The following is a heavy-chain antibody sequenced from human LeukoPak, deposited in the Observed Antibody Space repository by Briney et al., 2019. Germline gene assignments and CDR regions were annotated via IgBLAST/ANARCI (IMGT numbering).Heavy chain of an antibody. Sequence: PGGSLRLSCAASGFTVSSNYMSWVRQAPGKGLEWVSVIYSGGSTYYADSVKGRFTISRGNSKNTLYLQMSSLRAEDTAVYYCARDPWLDYWGQGTLVTVSS. CDR2: IYSGGST. CDR1: GFTVSSNY. J-gene: IGHJ4*02. V-gene: IGHV3-53*01. D-gene: IGHD3-22*01. CDR3: ARDPWLDY.